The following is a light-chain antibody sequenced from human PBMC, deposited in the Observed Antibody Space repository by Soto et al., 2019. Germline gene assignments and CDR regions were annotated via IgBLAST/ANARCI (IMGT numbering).Light chain of an antibody. CDR2: LNSDGSH. V-gene: IGLV4-69*01. J-gene: IGLJ2*01. Sequence: QPVLTQSPSASASLGASVKLTCNLSSGHSSYAIAWHQQQPEKGPRYLMKLNSDGSHSKGDGIPDRFSGSSSGAERYLTISSLQSEDEADYYCQIWGTGIVVFGGGTKLTVL. CDR3: QIWGTGIVV. CDR1: SGHSSYA.